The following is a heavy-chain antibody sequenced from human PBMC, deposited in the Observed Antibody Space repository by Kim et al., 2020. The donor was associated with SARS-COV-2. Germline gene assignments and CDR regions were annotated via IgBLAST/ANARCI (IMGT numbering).Heavy chain of an antibody. CDR2: IYYSGST. CDR3: ARGGDYGLYWYFDL. CDR1: GGSISSYY. J-gene: IGHJ2*01. V-gene: IGHV4-59*01. D-gene: IGHD4-17*01. Sequence: SETLSLTCTVSGGSISSYYWSWIRQPPGKGLEWIGYIYYSGSTNYNPSLKSRVTISIDTSKNQFSLKLSSVTAADTAVYYCARGGDYGLYWYFDLWGRCT.